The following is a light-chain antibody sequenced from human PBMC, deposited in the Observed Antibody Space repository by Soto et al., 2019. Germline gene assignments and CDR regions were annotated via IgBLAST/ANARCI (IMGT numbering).Light chain of an antibody. CDR3: QQRSNWPTL. V-gene: IGKV3-11*01. Sequence: EIVLTQSPATLSLSPGERATLSCMASQSVSSYLDWYPQKPGQAPRILIYDASNRATGIPARFSGSGSGTDFTLTISSLEPEDFAVYYCQQRSNWPTLFVPGTKVDIK. CDR1: QSVSSY. CDR2: DAS. J-gene: IGKJ3*01.